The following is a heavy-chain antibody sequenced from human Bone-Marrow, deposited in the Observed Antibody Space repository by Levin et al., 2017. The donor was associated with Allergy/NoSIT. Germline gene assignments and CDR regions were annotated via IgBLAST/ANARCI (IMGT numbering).Heavy chain of an antibody. Sequence: GGSLRLSCAASGFTFSDYYMSWIRQAPGKGLEWVSYISSSSSYTNYADSVKGRFTISRDNAKNSLYLQMNSLRAEDTAVYYCAGVDTAMAHDYWGQGTLVTVSS. CDR3: AGVDTAMAHDY. V-gene: IGHV3-11*05. J-gene: IGHJ4*02. D-gene: IGHD5-18*01. CDR2: ISSSSSYT. CDR1: GFTFSDYY.